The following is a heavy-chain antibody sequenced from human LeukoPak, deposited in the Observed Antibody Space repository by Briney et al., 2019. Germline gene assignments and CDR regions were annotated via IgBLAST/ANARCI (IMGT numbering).Heavy chain of an antibody. J-gene: IGHJ4*01. CDR3: VRELMGGYFDF. Sequence: AAVKDSCKASGYTFTDYYLHWVRQPPGHGLEWMGIIIPSSGATDYAQKFQGRVTMTRDTSTSTVYMQLTNLKSEDTAVYFCVRELMGGYFDFWGQGTLVTVSS. CDR2: IIPSSGAT. V-gene: IGHV1-46*01. CDR1: GYTFTDYY. D-gene: IGHD2-8*01.